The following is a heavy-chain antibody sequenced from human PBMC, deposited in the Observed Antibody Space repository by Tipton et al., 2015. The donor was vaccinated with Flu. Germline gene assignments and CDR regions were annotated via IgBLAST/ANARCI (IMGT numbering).Heavy chain of an antibody. CDR3: ARLSYYDVDLKNFYFDY. Sequence: TLSLTCTGSGGSISSYHWGWIRQPPGKRLELIGSIYPSGTTYYNPSLKSRVTISVDTSKSQFSLMLRSVTAADTAVYYCARLSYYDVDLKNFYFDYWGQGALVTVSS. CDR1: GGSISSYH. D-gene: IGHD3-10*02. J-gene: IGHJ4*02. V-gene: IGHV4-39*01. CDR2: IYPSGTT.